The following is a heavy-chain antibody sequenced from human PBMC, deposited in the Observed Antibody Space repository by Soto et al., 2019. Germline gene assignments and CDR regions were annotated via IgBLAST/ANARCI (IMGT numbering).Heavy chain of an antibody. J-gene: IGHJ4*02. CDR1: GGSISSYY. V-gene: IGHV4-4*07. CDR2: IYTSGST. D-gene: IGHD3-10*01. Sequence: SETLSLTCTVSGGSISSYYWSWIRQPAGKGLEWIGRIYTSGSTNYNPSLKSRVTMSVDTSKNQFSLKPSSVTPEDTAVYYCARDRPGTIAFDYWGQGTLVTVSS. CDR3: ARDRPGTIAFDY.